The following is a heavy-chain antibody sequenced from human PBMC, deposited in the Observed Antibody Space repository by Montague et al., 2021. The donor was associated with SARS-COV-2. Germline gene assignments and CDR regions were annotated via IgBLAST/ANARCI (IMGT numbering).Heavy chain of an antibody. CDR1: GGSASGYY. J-gene: IGHJ4*01. V-gene: IGHV4-59*02. Sequence: SETLSLTCDISGGSASGYYWAWIRQPQGKGLEWICYMYYTETSNYNHSLKSRVSMSMDTSKNHFSLTLTSVAAADTGVYYCARGLGFTSMVRSFDSWGHGAQVTVSS. CDR2: MYYTETS. CDR3: ARGLGFTSMVRSFDS. D-gene: IGHD3-10*01.